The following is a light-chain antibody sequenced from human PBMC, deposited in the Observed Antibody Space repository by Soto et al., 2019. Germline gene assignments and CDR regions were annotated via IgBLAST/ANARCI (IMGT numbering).Light chain of an antibody. CDR2: DAS. CDR1: QAIRTA. V-gene: IGKV1-39*01. Sequence: IQLTQSPSSLYASVGDRVTITCRASQAIRTALGWYQQKPGKVPKLLIYDASSLQSGVPSRFSGSGSGTDFTLTISSLQPEDFATYYCQQSYSTPSITFGQGTRLRL. J-gene: IGKJ5*01. CDR3: QQSYSTPSIT.